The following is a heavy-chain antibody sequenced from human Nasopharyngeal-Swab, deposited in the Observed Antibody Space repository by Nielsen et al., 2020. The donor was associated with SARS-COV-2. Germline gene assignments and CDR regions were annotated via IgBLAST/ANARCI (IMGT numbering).Heavy chain of an antibody. CDR1: GGTFSSYA. CDR3: AREERGVTLEGGYYYYGMDV. CDR2: INTNTGNP. Sequence: ASVKVSCKASGGTFSSYAISWVRQAPGQGLEWMGWINTNTGNPTYAQGFTGRFVFSLDTSVSTAYLQISSLKAEDTAVYYCAREERGVTLEGGYYYYGMDVWGQGTTVTVSS. D-gene: IGHD3-10*01. J-gene: IGHJ6*02. V-gene: IGHV7-4-1*02.